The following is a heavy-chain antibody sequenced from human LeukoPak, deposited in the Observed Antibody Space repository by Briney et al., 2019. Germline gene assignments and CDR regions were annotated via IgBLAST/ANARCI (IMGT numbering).Heavy chain of an antibody. V-gene: IGHV4-34*01. CDR2: INYSGST. J-gene: IGHJ2*01. CDR1: GGSFSGYY. D-gene: IGHD1-26*01. CDR3: ARRILGPWRHFDL. Sequence: SETLSLTCAVYGGSFSGYYWSWIRQPPGKGLEWIGEINYSGSTNYNPSLKSRITMSVDTSRNQSSLNLSSVTAADTAVYYCARRILGPWRHFDLWGRGTLVTVSS.